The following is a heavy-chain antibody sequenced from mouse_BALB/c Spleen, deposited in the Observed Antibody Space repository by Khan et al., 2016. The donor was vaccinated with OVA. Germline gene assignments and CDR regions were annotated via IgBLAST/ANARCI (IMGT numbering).Heavy chain of an antibody. CDR1: GYTFTSYW. D-gene: IGHD2-2*01. V-gene: IGHV1-7*01. Sequence: QVRLQQSGAELAKPGASVKMSCKASGYTFTSYWMHWVKQRPGQGLEWIGYINPSTGYTEYNQKFKDKATMTADKSSSTAYMQLSSLTSEDSAVYYCARGGYGSLAYWGQGTLVTVSA. CDR3: ARGGYGSLAY. J-gene: IGHJ3*01. CDR2: INPSTGYT.